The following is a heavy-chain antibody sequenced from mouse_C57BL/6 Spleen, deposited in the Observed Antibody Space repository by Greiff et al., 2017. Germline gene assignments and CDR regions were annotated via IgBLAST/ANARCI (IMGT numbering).Heavy chain of an antibody. CDR1: GFSLSTFGMG. D-gene: IGHD1-1*01. Sequence: QVTLKVSGPGILQPSQTLCLTCSFSGFSLSTFGMGVGWICQPSGKGLEWLAHIWWDDDKYYNPALKSRLTISKDTSKNQVFLKIANVDTADTATYYSARITVVATDYAMDYWGQGTSVTVSS. J-gene: IGHJ4*01. V-gene: IGHV8-8*01. CDR2: IWWDDDK. CDR3: ARITVVATDYAMDY.